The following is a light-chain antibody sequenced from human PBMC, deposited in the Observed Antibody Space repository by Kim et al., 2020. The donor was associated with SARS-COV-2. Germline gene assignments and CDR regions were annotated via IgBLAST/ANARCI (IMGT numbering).Light chain of an antibody. V-gene: IGLV3-1*01. CDR3: QAWDSSTVV. J-gene: IGLJ2*01. CDR2: QDS. Sequence: LSPGRTASITCSGDKLGDEFACWYQQKPGQSPVLVIYQDSKRPSGIPERFSGSNSGNTATLTISGTQAMDEADYYCQAWDSSTVVFGGGTQLTVL. CDR1: KLGDEF.